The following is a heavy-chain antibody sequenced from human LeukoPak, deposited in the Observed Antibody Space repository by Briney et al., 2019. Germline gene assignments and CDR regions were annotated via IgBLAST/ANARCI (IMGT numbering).Heavy chain of an antibody. CDR1: GFTFSTYW. CDR2: IKSKTDGGTT. Sequence: PGGSLRLSCAASGFTFSTYWMSWVRQAPGKGLEWVGRIKSKTDGGTTDYAAPVKGRFTISRDDSKNTLYLQMNSLKTEDTAVYYCTTNPPGYYYGSGSYSSYYFDYWGQGTLVNVSS. V-gene: IGHV3-15*01. D-gene: IGHD3-10*01. J-gene: IGHJ4*02. CDR3: TTNPPGYYYGSGSYSSYYFDY.